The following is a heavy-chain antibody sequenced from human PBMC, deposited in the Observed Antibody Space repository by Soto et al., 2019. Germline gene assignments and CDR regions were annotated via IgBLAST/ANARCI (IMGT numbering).Heavy chain of an antibody. D-gene: IGHD4-17*01. CDR1: GITFNSYA. J-gene: IGHJ4*02. Sequence: EVQLLESGGGLVQPGGFLRISCAASGITFNSYAMTWVRQVPGKGLEWVSAMSGSGGSTYYADSVKGRFTISRDNSKNTLYLQMNSLRAEDTAVYYCAKGQNTATTGGDYWGQGTLVTVSS. CDR3: AKGQNTATTGGDY. V-gene: IGHV3-23*01. CDR2: MSGSGGST.